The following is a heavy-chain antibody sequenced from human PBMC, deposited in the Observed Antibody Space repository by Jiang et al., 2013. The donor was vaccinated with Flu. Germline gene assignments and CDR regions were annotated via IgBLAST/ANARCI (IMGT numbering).Heavy chain of an antibody. D-gene: IGHD3-22*01. J-gene: IGHJ3*02. Sequence: GLVKPSETLSLTCTVSGGSISSSSYYWGWIRQPPGKGLEWIGSIYYSGSTYYNPSLKSRVTISVDTSKNQFSLKLSSVTAADTAVYYCARTTNFYYYDSSGYSRAFDIWGQGTMVTVSS. CDR3: ARTTNFYYYDSSGYSRAFDI. CDR2: IYYSGST. V-gene: IGHV4-39*01. CDR1: GGSISSSSYY.